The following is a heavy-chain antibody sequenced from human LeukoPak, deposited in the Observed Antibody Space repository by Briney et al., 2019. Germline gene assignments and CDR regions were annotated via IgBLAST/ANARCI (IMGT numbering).Heavy chain of an antibody. CDR1: GFIFSDYS. J-gene: IGHJ3*02. CDR3: AVNDAFDI. V-gene: IGHV3-48*04. CDR2: ISSSSSSTI. Sequence: PGGSLRLSCAASGFIFSDYSMNWVRQAPGKGLEWVSYISSSSSSTIYYADSVKGRFTISRDNAKNSLYLQMNSLRAEDTAVYYCAVNDAFDIWGQGTMVTVSS.